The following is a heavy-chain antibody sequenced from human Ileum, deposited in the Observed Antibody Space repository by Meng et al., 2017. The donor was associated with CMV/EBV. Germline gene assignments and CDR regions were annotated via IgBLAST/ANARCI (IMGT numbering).Heavy chain of an antibody. CDR2: IDSSDRT. CDR3: AKGPHYSSFFPTVPFFDY. D-gene: IGHD4-11*01. J-gene: IGHJ4*02. Sequence: GGSLRLSCAASGFTFSSFAMTWVRQAPGKGLEWVSTIDSSDRTYYADSVKGRFTISRDNSKNTLHLQMNSLRAEDTAVYYCAKGPHYSSFFPTVPFFDYWGQGALVTVSS. V-gene: IGHV3-23*01. CDR1: GFTFSSFA.